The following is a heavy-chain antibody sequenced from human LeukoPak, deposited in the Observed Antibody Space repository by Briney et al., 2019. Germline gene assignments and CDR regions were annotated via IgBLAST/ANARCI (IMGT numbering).Heavy chain of an antibody. CDR3: ARESSSSWSSNFDY. V-gene: IGHV3-48*03. D-gene: IGHD6-13*01. CDR2: ISSSGSTI. CDR1: GFTFSSYE. J-gene: IGHJ4*02. Sequence: PGGSLRLSCAASGFTFSSYEMNWVRQAPGKGLEWVSYISSSGSTIYYADSVKGRFTISRDNAKNSLYLQMNSLRAEDTAVYYCARESSSSWSSNFDYWGQGTLVTVSS.